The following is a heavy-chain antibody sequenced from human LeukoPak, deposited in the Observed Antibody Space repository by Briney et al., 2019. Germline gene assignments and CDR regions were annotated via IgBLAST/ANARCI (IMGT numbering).Heavy chain of an antibody. CDR2: LSGDAGNT. J-gene: IGHJ4*01. CDR3: AKVKASYYFHSGSLGVDY. Sequence: SGGSLRLSCAASGFTFDDYAVHWVRQVPGRGLEWVSLLSGDAGNTYYAESVKGRFTISRDNSKNSLYLQMNSLRAEDNALYYCAKVKASYYFHSGSLGVDYWGQGTLVTDAS. V-gene: IGHV3-43*02. CDR1: GFTFDDYA. D-gene: IGHD3-10*01.